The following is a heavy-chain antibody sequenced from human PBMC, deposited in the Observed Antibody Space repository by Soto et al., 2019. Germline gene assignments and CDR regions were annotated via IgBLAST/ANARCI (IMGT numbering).Heavy chain of an antibody. CDR2: ISKTGDST. J-gene: IGHJ1*01. CDR3: AKSDGGGWFYYFQH. CDR1: GFTFSSDT. D-gene: IGHD6-19*01. Sequence: EVQLLESGGGLVQPGGSLRLSCAASGFTFSSDTMSWVRQAPGKGLEWDSAISKTGDSTHYADSVKGRFTISRDTSTNTLYLQMNSLGAEDTAVYYCAKSDGGGWFYYFQHWGQGTLVTVSS. V-gene: IGHV3-23*01.